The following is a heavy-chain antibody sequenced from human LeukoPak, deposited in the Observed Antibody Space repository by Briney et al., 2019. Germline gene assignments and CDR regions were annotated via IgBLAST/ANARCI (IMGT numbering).Heavy chain of an antibody. CDR2: IIPIFGTA. CDR3: ATPIVVPAAMGALDI. Sequence: ASVKVSCKASGGTFSSYAISWVRQAPGQGLEWMGGIIPIFGTANYAQKFQGRVTITADESTSTAYMELSSLRSEDTAVYYCATPIVVPAAMGALDIWGQGTMVTVSS. CDR1: GGTFSSYA. D-gene: IGHD2-2*01. V-gene: IGHV1-69*13. J-gene: IGHJ3*02.